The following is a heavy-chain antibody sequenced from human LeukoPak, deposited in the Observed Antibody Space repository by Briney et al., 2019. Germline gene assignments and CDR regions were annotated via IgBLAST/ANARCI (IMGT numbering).Heavy chain of an antibody. CDR2: MYYSGST. CDR3: ARQYYDSTGYYYLDY. D-gene: IGHD3-22*01. CDR1: GDFITGSTYY. Sequence: SETLSLTCTVSGDFITGSTYYWGWIRQPPGKGLEWIGSMYYSGSTYSNPSLRSRVTMSADTSKNQFSLNLKSVTAADTAVYYCARQYYDSTGYYYLDYWGQGTLVTVSS. V-gene: IGHV4-39*01. J-gene: IGHJ4*02.